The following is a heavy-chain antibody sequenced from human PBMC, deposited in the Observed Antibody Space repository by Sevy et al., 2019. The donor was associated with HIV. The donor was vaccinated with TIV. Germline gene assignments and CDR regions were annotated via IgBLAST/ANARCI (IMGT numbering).Heavy chain of an antibody. D-gene: IGHD3-16*01. V-gene: IGHV1-2*02. CDR1: GYTFTGYY. Sequence: ASVKVSCKASGYTFTGYYMHWVRQAPGQGLEWMGWINPNSGGTNYAQKFQGRVTMTRDTSISTAYMELSRLRSDDTALYYCARDGFGSRSYFDYWGQGTLVTVSS. CDR3: ARDGFGSRSYFDY. J-gene: IGHJ4*02. CDR2: INPNSGGT.